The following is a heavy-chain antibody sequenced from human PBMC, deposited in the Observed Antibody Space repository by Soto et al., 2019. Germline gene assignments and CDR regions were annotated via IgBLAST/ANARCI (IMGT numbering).Heavy chain of an antibody. CDR1: GYSFTSYW. CDR2: IYPGDSDT. CDR3: ATRVQDPGKYYYGMDV. D-gene: IGHD6-13*01. Sequence: PGASLKISCKGSGYSFTSYWIGCVRQMPGKGLEWMGIIYPGDSDTRYSPSFQGQVTISADKSISTAYLQWSSLKASDTAMYYCATRVQDPGKYYYGMDVWGQGTKVTVSS. V-gene: IGHV5-51*01. J-gene: IGHJ6*02.